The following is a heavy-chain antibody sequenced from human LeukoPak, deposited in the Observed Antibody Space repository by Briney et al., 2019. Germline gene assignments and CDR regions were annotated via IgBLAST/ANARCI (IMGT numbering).Heavy chain of an antibody. D-gene: IGHD3-10*01. V-gene: IGHV3-48*01. J-gene: IGHJ4*02. Sequence: GGSLRLSCAASGFTFSSYSMNWVRQAPGKGLEWVSYISSSSSTIYYADSVKGRFTISRDNAKNSLYLQMNSLRAEDTAVYYCARDFSMDGSGSYDYWGQGTLVTVSS. CDR1: GFTFSSYS. CDR3: ARDFSMDGSGSYDY. CDR2: ISSSSSTI.